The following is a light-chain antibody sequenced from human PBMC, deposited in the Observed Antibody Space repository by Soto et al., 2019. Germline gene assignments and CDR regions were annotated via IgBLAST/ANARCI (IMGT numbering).Light chain of an antibody. J-gene: IGKJ1*01. CDR2: DAS. Sequence: AIQLTQSPSSLSASVGDRVTITCRASQGISSALAWFQQRPGKPPKLLIYDASSLESGVPSRFGGSGSGTDFSLTISSLQPEDFATYYCLQFNTYPLTFGQGTKVEIK. CDR3: LQFNTYPLT. CDR1: QGISSA. V-gene: IGKV1-13*02.